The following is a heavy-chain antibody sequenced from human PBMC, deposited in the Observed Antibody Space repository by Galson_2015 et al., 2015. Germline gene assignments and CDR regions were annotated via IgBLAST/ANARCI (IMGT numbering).Heavy chain of an antibody. CDR3: ARRPPPAYYDY. CDR2: IYHDGST. CDR1: GGSVSGSNDY. Sequence: ETLSLTCTVSGGSVSGSNDYWSWLRQPPGEGLEWIGTIYHDGSTYYNPSLKSRVTLSVDTSKNQFSLKLTSVTASDTAVYYCARRPPPAYYDYWGQGNLVTVSS. V-gene: IGHV4-39*01. J-gene: IGHJ4*02.